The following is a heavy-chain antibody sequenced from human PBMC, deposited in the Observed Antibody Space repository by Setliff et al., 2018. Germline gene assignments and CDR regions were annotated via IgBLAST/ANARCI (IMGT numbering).Heavy chain of an antibody. CDR3: ALSLAAAGHDAFDI. J-gene: IGHJ3*02. V-gene: IGHV4-34*01. D-gene: IGHD6-13*01. CDR2: INHSGST. CDR1: GGSFSGYY. Sequence: SETLSLTCAVYGGSFSGYYWSWIRQPPGKGLEWIGEINHSGSTYYNPSLESRVTMSLGASKKQFSLRLNSVTAADTAVYYCALSLAAAGHDAFDIWGQGTMVTVS.